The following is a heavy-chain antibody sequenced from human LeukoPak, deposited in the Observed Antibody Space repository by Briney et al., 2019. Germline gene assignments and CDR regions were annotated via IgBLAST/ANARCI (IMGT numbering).Heavy chain of an antibody. V-gene: IGHV3-48*03. CDR2: ISGSGRTI. D-gene: IGHD2/OR15-2a*01. CDR1: GFTFDAYE. J-gene: IGHJ5*01. Sequence: GGSLRLSCAASGFTFDAYEINWVRQAPGKGLEWVSYISGSGRTIYYADSVKGRFTISWDNAKNSVYLQMNRLRAEDTAVHYCARGVYGRFDSWGQGTLVTVSS. CDR3: ARGVYGRFDS.